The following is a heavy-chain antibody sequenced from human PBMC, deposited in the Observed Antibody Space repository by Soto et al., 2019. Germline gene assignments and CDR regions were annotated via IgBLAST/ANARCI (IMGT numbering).Heavy chain of an antibody. CDR1: GYTLTELS. V-gene: IGHV1-24*01. J-gene: IGHJ5*02. CDR3: ATFAYPTDSGGRNNWFDP. Sequence: ASVKVSCKVSGYTLTELSMHWVRQAPGKGREWMGGFDPEDGETIYAQKFQGRVTMTEDTSTDTAYMELSSLRSEDTAVYYCATFAYPTDSGGRNNWFDPWGQGPLVTVSS. D-gene: IGHD2-15*01. CDR2: FDPEDGET.